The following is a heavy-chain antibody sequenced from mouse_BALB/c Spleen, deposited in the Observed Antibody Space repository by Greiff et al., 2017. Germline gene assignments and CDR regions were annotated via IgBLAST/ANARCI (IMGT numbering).Heavy chain of an antibody. CDR1: GYSFTSYW. V-gene: IGHV1S126*01. Sequence: VKLMESGPQLVRPGASVKISCKASGYSFTSYWMHWVKQRPGQGLEWIGMIDPSDSETRLNQKFKDKATLTVDKSSSTAYMQLSSPTSEDSAVYYCARRRLDYWGQGTSVTVSS. CDR2: IDPSDSET. J-gene: IGHJ4*01. CDR3: ARRRLDY.